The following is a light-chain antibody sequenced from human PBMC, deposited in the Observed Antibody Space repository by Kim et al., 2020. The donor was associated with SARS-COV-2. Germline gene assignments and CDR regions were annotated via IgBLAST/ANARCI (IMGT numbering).Light chain of an antibody. Sequence: RPTINCKSSQRVLSISNNKNCLGWYQQKPGQTPKLLIYWASTRESGVPDRFSGSGSGTDFTLTISSLQAEDVAVYYCQQYYGNPPTFGQGTKLEI. CDR2: WAS. J-gene: IGKJ2*01. CDR1: QRVLSISNNKNC. V-gene: IGKV4-1*01. CDR3: QQYYGNPPT.